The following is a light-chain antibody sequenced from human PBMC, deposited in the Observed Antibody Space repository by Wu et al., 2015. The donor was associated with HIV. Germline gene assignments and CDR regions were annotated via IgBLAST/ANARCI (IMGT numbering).Light chain of an antibody. CDR1: QSVSSRH. CDR3: QQYHDWPPIT. CDR2: GAS. J-gene: IGKJ5*01. V-gene: IGKV3-15*01. Sequence: ESVLTQSPRTLSLSPGERAIISCKASQSVSSRHLAWYQQKPGQAPRLLFYGASTRATGVPARFSGGGFGTEFTLTISSMQSEDFALYYCQQYHDWPPITFGQGTRLEIK.